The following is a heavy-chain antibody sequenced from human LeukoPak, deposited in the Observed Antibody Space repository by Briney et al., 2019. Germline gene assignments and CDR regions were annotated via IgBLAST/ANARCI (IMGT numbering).Heavy chain of an antibody. D-gene: IGHD5-24*01. CDR2: IYSSGST. V-gene: IGHV3-53*01. CDR3: ARDRGDGYNYFSYWFDP. CDR1: GFTVSSNY. Sequence: HPGGSLRLSCAASGFTVSSNYMSRVRQAPGKGLEWVSVIYSSGSTYYADSVKGRFTISRDNSKNTLYLQMNSLRAEDTAVYYCARDRGDGYNYFSYWFDPWGQGTLVTVSS. J-gene: IGHJ5*02.